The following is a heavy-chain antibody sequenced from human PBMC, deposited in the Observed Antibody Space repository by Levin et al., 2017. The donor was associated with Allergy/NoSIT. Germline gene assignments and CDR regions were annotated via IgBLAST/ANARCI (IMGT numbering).Heavy chain of an antibody. J-gene: IGHJ6*03. CDR1: GFTVSSNY. CDR2: IYSGGST. Sequence: GGSLRLSCAASGFTVSSNYMSWVRQAPGKGLEWVSVIYSGGSTYYADSVKGRFTISRDNSKNTLYLQMNSLRAEDTAVYYCARVVPAAPSGYYYMDVWGKGTTVTVSS. D-gene: IGHD2-2*01. V-gene: IGHV3-66*02. CDR3: ARVVPAAPSGYYYMDV.